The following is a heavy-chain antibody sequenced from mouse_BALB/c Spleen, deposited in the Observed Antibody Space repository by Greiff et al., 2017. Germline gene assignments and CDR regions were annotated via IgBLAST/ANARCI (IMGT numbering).Heavy chain of an antibody. J-gene: IGHJ3*01. V-gene: IGHV14-3*02. D-gene: IGHD2-1*01. CDR1: GFNFKDSY. Sequence: VQLQQSGAELVKPGASVKLSCTASGFNFKDSYMHWVKQRPEQGLEWIGRIDPANGNTKYDPKFQGKATITADTSSNTAYLQLSSLTSEDTAVYYCARYGNFAYWGQGTLVTVSA. CDR2: IDPANGNT. CDR3: ARYGNFAY.